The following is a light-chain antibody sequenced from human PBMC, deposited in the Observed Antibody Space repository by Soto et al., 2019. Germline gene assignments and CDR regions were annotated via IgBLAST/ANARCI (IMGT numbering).Light chain of an antibody. Sequence: EIVFTQSPATLSLSPGERATLSCRASQSVSNFLAWYQQKPGQAPRLLIYDASTRASGIPARFSGSGSGTDFALTISSLEPEDFAVYYCQQRRTWSPLTFGGGTKVEIK. CDR3: QQRRTWSPLT. J-gene: IGKJ4*01. V-gene: IGKV3-11*01. CDR1: QSVSNF. CDR2: DAS.